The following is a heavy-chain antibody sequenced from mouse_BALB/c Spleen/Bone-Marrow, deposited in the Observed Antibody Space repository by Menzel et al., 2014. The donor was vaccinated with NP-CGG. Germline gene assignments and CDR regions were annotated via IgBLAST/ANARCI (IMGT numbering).Heavy chain of an antibody. D-gene: IGHD2-1*01. CDR3: ARDYGNYVRFAY. CDR2: IRNKANGYTT. CDR1: GFTFTDYY. V-gene: IGHV7-3*02. Sequence: EVKLVESGGGLVQPGGSLRLSCAPSGFTFTDYYMSWVRQPPGKALEWLGFIRNKANGYTTEYSASVKGRFTISRDNSQSILYLQMNTLRAEDSATYYCARDYGNYVRFAYWGQGTLVTVSA. J-gene: IGHJ3*01.